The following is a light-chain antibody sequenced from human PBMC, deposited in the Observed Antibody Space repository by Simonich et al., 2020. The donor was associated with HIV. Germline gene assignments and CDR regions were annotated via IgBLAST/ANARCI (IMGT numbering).Light chain of an antibody. Sequence: DVVMTQSPLSLPVTLGQPASISCRSSQSLVHSDGNTYLNWFQQRPGQSPRRLIYKVSNRDSGVPDRFSGSGSGTDFTLKISRVEAEDVGVYYCMQGIHLPLTFGGGTKVEI. CDR3: MQGIHLPLT. CDR2: KVS. J-gene: IGKJ4*01. CDR1: QSLVHSDGNTY. V-gene: IGKV2-30*02.